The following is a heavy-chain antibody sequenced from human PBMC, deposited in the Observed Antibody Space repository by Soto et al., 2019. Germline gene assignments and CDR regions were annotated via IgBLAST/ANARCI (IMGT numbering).Heavy chain of an antibody. V-gene: IGHV4-61*01. Sequence: KASETLSLTCTVSGGSVSSGISYWSWIRQPPGKGLEWIAYIYYSGSTNSNPSLKSRVTISVDTSKNLFSLKLSSVTAADTAVYYCARESGWAFDYWGQGTLVTVSS. J-gene: IGHJ4*02. D-gene: IGHD6-19*01. CDR1: GGSVSSGISY. CDR3: ARESGWAFDY. CDR2: IYYSGST.